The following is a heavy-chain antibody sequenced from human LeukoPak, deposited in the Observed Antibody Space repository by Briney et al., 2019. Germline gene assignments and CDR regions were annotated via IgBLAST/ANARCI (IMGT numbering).Heavy chain of an antibody. J-gene: IGHJ4*02. CDR3: ARDFAYYDFWSGYYMY. CDR1: GFTFSRFR. D-gene: IGHD3-3*01. Sequence: GGSLRLSCAASGFTFSRFRMSWVRQPPGKGLEWVANIKQDGSEKYYVDSVKGRFTISRDNAKNSLYLQMNSLRAEDTAVYYCARDFAYYDFWSGYYMYWGQGTLVTVSS. CDR2: IKQDGSEK. V-gene: IGHV3-7*01.